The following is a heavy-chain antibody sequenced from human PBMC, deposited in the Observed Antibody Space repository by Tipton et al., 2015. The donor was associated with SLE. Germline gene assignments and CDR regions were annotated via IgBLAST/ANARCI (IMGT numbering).Heavy chain of an antibody. CDR2: INHSGST. J-gene: IGHJ4*02. CDR1: GGSFSGYY. Sequence: TLSLTCAVYGGSFSGYYWSWIRQPPGKGLEWIGEINHSGSTNYNPSLKSRVTISVDTSKNQFSLKLSSVTAADTAVYYCARGRDYYDSSGYLYDFDYWGQGTLVTVSP. D-gene: IGHD3-22*01. V-gene: IGHV4-34*01. CDR3: ARGRDYYDSSGYLYDFDY.